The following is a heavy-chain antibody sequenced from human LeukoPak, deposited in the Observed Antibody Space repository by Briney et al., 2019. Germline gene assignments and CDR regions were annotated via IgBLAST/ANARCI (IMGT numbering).Heavy chain of an antibody. J-gene: IGHJ4*02. D-gene: IGHD6-19*01. V-gene: IGHV3-7*01. CDR1: GSTFSSFW. CDR2: IKQDGSEK. CDR3: ARDSSGPDY. Sequence: GGSLRLSCAASGSTFSSFWMSWVRQAPGKGLEWVANIKQDGSEKNYVDSVKGRFTISRDNAKNSLFLQMNSLTAEDTAVYFCARDSSGPDYWGQGTLVTVSS.